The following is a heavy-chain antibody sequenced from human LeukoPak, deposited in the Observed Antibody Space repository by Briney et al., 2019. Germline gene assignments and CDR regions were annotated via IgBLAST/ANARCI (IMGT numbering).Heavy chain of an antibody. Sequence: GASVKVSCKASGYTFTGYYMHWVRQAPGQGLEWMGWINPNSGGTNYAQKFQGRVTMTRDTSISTAYMELSRLRSDDTAVYYCARPYCSGGSCYDGVAVDYRGQGTLVTVSS. CDR2: INPNSGGT. CDR1: GYTFTGYY. D-gene: IGHD2-15*01. J-gene: IGHJ4*02. V-gene: IGHV1-2*02. CDR3: ARPYCSGGSCYDGVAVDY.